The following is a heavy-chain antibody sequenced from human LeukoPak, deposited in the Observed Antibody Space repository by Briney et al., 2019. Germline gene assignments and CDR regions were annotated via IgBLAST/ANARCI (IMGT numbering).Heavy chain of an antibody. CDR2: LNANTGGT. V-gene: IGHV1-2*02. CDR1: GYRFTGYH. J-gene: IGHJ4*02. D-gene: IGHD5-12*01. Sequence: ASVKVSCKASGYRFTGYHMHWVRQAPGQGLEWVGWLNANTGGTNYAQKFQGRVTMTRDTSISTAYMELSRLRSDDTAMYYCARGGYSGYESTDYWGQGTLVTVSS. CDR3: ARGGYSGYESTDY.